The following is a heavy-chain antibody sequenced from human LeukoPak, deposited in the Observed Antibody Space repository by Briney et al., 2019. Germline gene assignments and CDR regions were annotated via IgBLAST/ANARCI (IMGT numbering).Heavy chain of an antibody. V-gene: IGHV3-7*01. CDR1: GFTFSHAW. J-gene: IGHJ4*02. CDR3: ARDSGEADDY. CDR2: IKQDGSEK. Sequence: PGGSLRLSCAASGFTFSHAWMTWVRQAPGKGLEWVANIKQDGSEKYYVDSVKGRFTISRGNAKNSLYLQMNSLRAEDTAVYYCARDSGEADDYWGQGTLVTVSS. D-gene: IGHD3-10*01.